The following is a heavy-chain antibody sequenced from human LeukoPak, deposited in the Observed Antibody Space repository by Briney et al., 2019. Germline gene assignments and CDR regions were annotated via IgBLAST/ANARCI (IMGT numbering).Heavy chain of an antibody. Sequence: PSETLSLTCTVSGGSISSSSYYWGWIRQPPGKGLEWIGSIYYSGSTYYNPSLKRRVTISVDTSKNQFSLKLSSVTAADTAVYYCARPLLNTYYYDSSGYYYESDYWGQGTLVTVSS. J-gene: IGHJ4*02. D-gene: IGHD3-22*01. CDR1: GGSISSSSYY. CDR2: IYYSGST. CDR3: ARPLLNTYYYDSSGYYYESDY. V-gene: IGHV4-39*01.